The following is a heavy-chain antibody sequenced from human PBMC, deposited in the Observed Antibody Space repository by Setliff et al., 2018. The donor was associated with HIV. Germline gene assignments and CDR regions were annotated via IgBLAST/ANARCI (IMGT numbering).Heavy chain of an antibody. J-gene: IGHJ3*02. V-gene: IGHV2-5*02. Sequence: SGPTLVNPTQTLTLTCTFSGFSLTTSGVAVAWIRQPPGKALEWLTIIFWDDDKRYSPSLKSRLAISKDTSKNQVVLTMTNMDPVDTATYYCAHRVPYRGAWQGASFDIWGQGTMVTVSS. CDR3: AHRVPYRGAWQGASFDI. D-gene: IGHD6-19*01. CDR1: GFSLTTSGVA. CDR2: IFWDDDK.